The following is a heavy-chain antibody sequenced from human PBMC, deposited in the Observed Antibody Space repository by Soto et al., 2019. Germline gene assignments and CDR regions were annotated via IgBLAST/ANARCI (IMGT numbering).Heavy chain of an antibody. V-gene: IGHV3-30-3*01. CDR3: ARGGSALRYFDWLRAYYYGMDV. CDR1: GFTFSSYA. CDR2: ISYDGSNK. J-gene: IGHJ6*02. D-gene: IGHD3-9*01. Sequence: PGGSVRLSCAASGFTFSSYAMHWVRQAPGKGLEWVAVISYDGSNKYYADSVKGRFTISRDNSKNTLYLQMNSLRAEDTAVYYCARGGSALRYFDWLRAYYYGMDVWGQGTTVTVSS.